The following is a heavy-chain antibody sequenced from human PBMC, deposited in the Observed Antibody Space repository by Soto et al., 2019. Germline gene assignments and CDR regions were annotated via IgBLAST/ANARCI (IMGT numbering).Heavy chain of an antibody. Sequence: PGGSLRLSCAASGLSFSNYGMHWVRQAPGQGLEWLALVWFDGSIKYYGDSVRGRFTISKDNSKNTLYLHMQNLRADDTALYYCARDTQDKEYYGMDVWGQGTTVTVYS. J-gene: IGHJ6*02. CDR1: GLSFSNYG. D-gene: IGHD2-15*01. CDR2: VWFDGSIK. V-gene: IGHV3-33*01. CDR3: ARDTQDKEYYGMDV.